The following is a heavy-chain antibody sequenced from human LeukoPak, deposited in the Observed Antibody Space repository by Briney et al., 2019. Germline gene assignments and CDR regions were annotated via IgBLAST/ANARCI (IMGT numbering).Heavy chain of an antibody. V-gene: IGHV3-9*01. CDR1: GFTFDDYA. D-gene: IGHD3-16*01. Sequence: PGGSLRLSCAASGFTFDDYAMHWVRQAPGKGLEWVSGISWNSGSIGYADSVKGRFTISRDKSRTTQYLQMESLRAEDTAVYYCARDFRGQTHWGQGTLVTVSS. CDR2: ISWNSGSI. CDR3: ARDFRGQTH. J-gene: IGHJ4*02.